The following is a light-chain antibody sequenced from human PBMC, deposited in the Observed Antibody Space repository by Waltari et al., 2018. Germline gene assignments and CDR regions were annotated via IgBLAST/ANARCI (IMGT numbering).Light chain of an antibody. V-gene: IGKV1-16*02. CDR1: QVISNY. Sequence: DIQMTLSPSSLSASVGDRVTITCRASQVISNYVAVFQQKSGKAPKSLIYDASSLQSGVPSKFSGSGYGTDFTLTISSLQPEDFATYYCQQYNSYPYTFGQGTKLEIK. J-gene: IGKJ2*01. CDR3: QQYNSYPYT. CDR2: DAS.